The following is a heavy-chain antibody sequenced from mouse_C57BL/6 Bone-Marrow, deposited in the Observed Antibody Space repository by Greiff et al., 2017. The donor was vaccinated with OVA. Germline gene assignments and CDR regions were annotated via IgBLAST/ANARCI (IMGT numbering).Heavy chain of an antibody. CDR3: ERPRDYGSQGYYIDY. D-gene: IGHD1-1*01. Sequence: QVQLQQSGAELARPGASVKLSCKASGYTFTSYGISWVKQRTGQGLEWIGEIYPRSGNTSYNEKFKGKATLTADKSSSTAYRELRSLTSEDSAVKFCERPRDYGSQGYYIDYWGQGTTLTVSS. CDR2: IYPRSGNT. CDR1: GYTFTSYG. V-gene: IGHV1-81*01. J-gene: IGHJ2*01.